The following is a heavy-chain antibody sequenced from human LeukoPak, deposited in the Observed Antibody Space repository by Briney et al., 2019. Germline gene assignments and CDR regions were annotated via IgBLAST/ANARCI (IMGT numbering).Heavy chain of an antibody. J-gene: IGHJ5*02. CDR1: GYTFTGYY. CDR3: ARDRITMVRGLANWFDP. V-gene: IGHV1-2*02. D-gene: IGHD3-10*01. CDR2: INPNSGGT. Sequence: ASVKVSCKASGYTFTGYYMHWVRQAPGQGLELMGWINPNSGGTNYAQKFQGRVTMTRDTSISTAYMELSRLRSDDTAVYYCARDRITMVRGLANWFDPWGQGTLVTVSS.